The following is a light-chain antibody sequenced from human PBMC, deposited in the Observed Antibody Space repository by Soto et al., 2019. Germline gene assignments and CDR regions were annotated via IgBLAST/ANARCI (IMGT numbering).Light chain of an antibody. V-gene: IGKV3-20*01. Sequence: EIVMTQSPATLSVSPGERATLSCRASQSVSSNLAWYQQKPGQAPRLLIYGASTRATGIPDRFNGSGSGTDFILTISRLEPEDVAVYYCQQHGTSPYTFGQGTVLEIK. CDR1: QSVSSN. J-gene: IGKJ2*01. CDR2: GAS. CDR3: QQHGTSPYT.